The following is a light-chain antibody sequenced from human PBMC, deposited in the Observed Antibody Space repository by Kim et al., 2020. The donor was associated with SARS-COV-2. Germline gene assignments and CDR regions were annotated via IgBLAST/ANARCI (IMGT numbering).Light chain of an antibody. Sequence: PGKRVTLSCSGSSSNIGSNYVYWYQQLPGTAPKLLIYRNNQRPSGVPDRFSGSKSGTSASLAISGLRSEDEADYYCAAWDDSFWVFGGGTQLTVL. CDR2: RNN. V-gene: IGLV1-47*01. CDR1: SSNIGSNY. J-gene: IGLJ3*02. CDR3: AAWDDSFWV.